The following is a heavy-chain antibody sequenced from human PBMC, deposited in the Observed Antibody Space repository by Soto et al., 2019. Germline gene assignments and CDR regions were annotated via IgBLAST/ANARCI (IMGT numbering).Heavy chain of an antibody. J-gene: IGHJ4*02. D-gene: IGHD2-21*01. V-gene: IGHV6-1*01. CDR1: GDSVSSNSDG. CDR2: TFYRSRWYN. CDR3: RRDIYPRY. Sequence: SQTLSITCAISGDSVSSNSDGWNWIRQSPSRGLEWLGRTFYRSRWYNEYAVSVKGRITVSPDTSRNQISLQLNPVTPDDTAVHLCRRDIYPRYWCPAT.